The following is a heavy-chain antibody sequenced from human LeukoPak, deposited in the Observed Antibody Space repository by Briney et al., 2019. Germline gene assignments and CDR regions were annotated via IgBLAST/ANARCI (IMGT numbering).Heavy chain of an antibody. CDR3: AREVEMATILGYYFDY. Sequence: GASVKVSCKASGGTFSSYAISWVRQAPGQGLEWMGRIIPIFGAANYAQKFQGRVTITTDESTSTAYMELSSLRSEDTAVYYCAREVEMATILGYYFDYWGQGTLVTVSS. D-gene: IGHD5-24*01. CDR1: GGTFSSYA. CDR2: IIPIFGAA. V-gene: IGHV1-69*05. J-gene: IGHJ4*02.